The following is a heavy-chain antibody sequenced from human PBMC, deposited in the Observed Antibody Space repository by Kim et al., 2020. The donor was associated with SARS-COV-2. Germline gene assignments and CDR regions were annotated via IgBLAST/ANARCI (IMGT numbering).Heavy chain of an antibody. Sequence: ADSGKGRFTIARDNAKNSLYLQRNSLRAEDTAVYYCARGSSATLGAFDIWGQGTMVTVSS. V-gene: IGHV3-11*05. J-gene: IGHJ3*02. CDR3: ARGSSATLGAFDI. D-gene: IGHD3-22*01.